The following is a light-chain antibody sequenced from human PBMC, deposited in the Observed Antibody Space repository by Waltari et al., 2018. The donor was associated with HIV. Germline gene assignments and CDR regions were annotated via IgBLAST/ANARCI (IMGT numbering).Light chain of an antibody. CDR1: QSVSSY. CDR2: DAS. V-gene: IGKV3-11*01. Sequence: EIVLTQSPANLSLSPGARATRSCRASQSVSSYLAWYQQKPGQAPRLLIYDASNRATGIPARFSGSGSWTDFTLTISSLEPEDFAVYYCQQRSNWPLTFGGGTKVEIK. CDR3: QQRSNWPLT. J-gene: IGKJ4*01.